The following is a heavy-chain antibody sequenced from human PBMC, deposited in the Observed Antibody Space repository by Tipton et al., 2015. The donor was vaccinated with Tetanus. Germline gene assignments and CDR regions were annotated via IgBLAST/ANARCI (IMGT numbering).Heavy chain of an antibody. Sequence: TLSLTCSVSGASTSTLNYYWAWIRQPPGRGLEWIGAISYRGETHFNPSLGSRVSMSVDTSKNQFSVDLSSVTAADTAVYFCARHYDTSGYYFVWGQGVLVTVSS. CDR1: GASTSTLNYY. D-gene: IGHD3-22*01. V-gene: IGHV4-39*01. J-gene: IGHJ4*02. CDR3: ARHYDTSGYYFV. CDR2: ISYRGET.